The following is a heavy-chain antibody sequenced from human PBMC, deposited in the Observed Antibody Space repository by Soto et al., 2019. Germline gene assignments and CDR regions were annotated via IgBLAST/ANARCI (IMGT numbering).Heavy chain of an antibody. Sequence: GGSLRLSCAASGFTFGSYSMNWVRQAPGKGLEWVSFISSSSGYIYYADSVKGRFTISRDNAKNSLYLQMNSLRAEDTAVYYCARDAGVDIVYYYFDYWGQGTLVTVSS. CDR2: ISSSSGYI. V-gene: IGHV3-21*01. CDR1: GFTFGSYS. CDR3: ARDAGVDIVYYYFDY. J-gene: IGHJ4*02. D-gene: IGHD5-12*01.